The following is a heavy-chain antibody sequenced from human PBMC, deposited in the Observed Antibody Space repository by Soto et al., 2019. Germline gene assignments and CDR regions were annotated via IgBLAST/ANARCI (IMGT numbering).Heavy chain of an antibody. CDR3: VSGYQCLGFDY. CDR1: GGSIGSGGDY. J-gene: IGHJ4*02. D-gene: IGHD5-18*01. CDR2: IYYSGSA. Sequence: PSEPLPLTCTVSGGSIGSGGDYWSWIRQHPGKGLEWIGYIYYSGSASYNPSLKSRVTISVDTSKNQVSLKLSSVTAADTAVYICVSGYQCLGFDYWGQGNLVTGSS. V-gene: IGHV4-39*01.